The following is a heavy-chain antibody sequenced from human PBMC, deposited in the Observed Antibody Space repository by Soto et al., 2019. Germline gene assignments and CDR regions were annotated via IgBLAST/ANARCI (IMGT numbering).Heavy chain of an antibody. CDR3: AGETSGWSHAFDI. D-gene: IGHD6-19*01. J-gene: IGHJ3*02. Sequence: GGSLRLSCAASGLTFSDYSMNRVRQAPGKGLEWVSSISSGSSYKYYTDSVKGRVTISRDNARNSLYLQMNSLSAEDTAVYYCAGETSGWSHAFDIWGQGTMVTVSS. V-gene: IGHV3-21*01. CDR1: GLTFSDYS. CDR2: ISSGSSYK.